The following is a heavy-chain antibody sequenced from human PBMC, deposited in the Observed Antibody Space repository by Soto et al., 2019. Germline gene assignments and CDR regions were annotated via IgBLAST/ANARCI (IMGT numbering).Heavy chain of an antibody. CDR1: GFTFSSYG. CDR2: ISYDGSNK. V-gene: IGHV3-30*18. Sequence: GGSLRLSCAASGFTFSSYGMHWVCQAPGKGLEWVAVISYDGSNKYYADSVKGRFTISRDNSKNTLYLQMNSLRAEDTAVYYCAKGTSYYYDSSGYYLFDYWGQGTLVTVSS. J-gene: IGHJ4*02. CDR3: AKGTSYYYDSSGYYLFDY. D-gene: IGHD3-22*01.